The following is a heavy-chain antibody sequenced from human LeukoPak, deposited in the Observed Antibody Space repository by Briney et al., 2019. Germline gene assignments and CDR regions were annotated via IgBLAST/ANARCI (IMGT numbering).Heavy chain of an antibody. D-gene: IGHD3-10*01. CDR3: ARGHYYGSGSYYNPLFDP. J-gene: IGHJ5*02. V-gene: IGHV4-30-4*01. CDR2: IYYSGST. CDR1: GGSISSGDYY. Sequence: PSETLSLTCTVSGGSISSGDYYWSWIRQPPGKGLEWIGYIYYSGSTYYNPSLKSRVAISVDTSKNQFSLKLSSVTAADTAVYYCARGHYYGSGSYYNPLFDPWGQGTLVPVSS.